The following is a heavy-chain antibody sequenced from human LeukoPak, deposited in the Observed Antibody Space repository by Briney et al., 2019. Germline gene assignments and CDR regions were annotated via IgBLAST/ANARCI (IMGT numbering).Heavy chain of an antibody. V-gene: IGHV4-4*08. CDR1: GGSISSYY. Sequence: KPSETLSLTCTVSGGSISSYYWSWIRQPPGKGLEWIGYMYNSGITNYNPSLKSRVTISVDTSENQFSLKLSSVTAADTAVYYCARYVVYGSGKYYFDYWGQGTLVTVSS. D-gene: IGHD3-10*01. J-gene: IGHJ4*02. CDR3: ARYVVYGSGKYYFDY. CDR2: MYNSGIT.